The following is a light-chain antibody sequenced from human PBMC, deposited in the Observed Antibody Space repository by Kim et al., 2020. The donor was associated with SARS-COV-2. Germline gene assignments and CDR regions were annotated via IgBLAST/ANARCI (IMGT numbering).Light chain of an antibody. CDR1: NIGGHS. V-gene: IGLV3-21*01. J-gene: IGLJ1*01. CDR2: YDS. Sequence: SYELTQPPSVSVAPGQTARITCGGNNIGGHSVHWYQQKPGQAPVLVIYYDSDRPSGIPERFSCSKAANTATLTISRVQAGDEADYYCQVWDTDTDDYVFG. CDR3: QVWDTDTDDYV.